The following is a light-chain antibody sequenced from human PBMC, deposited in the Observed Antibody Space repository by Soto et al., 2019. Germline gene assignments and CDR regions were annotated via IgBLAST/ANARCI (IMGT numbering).Light chain of an antibody. V-gene: IGKV3-15*01. Sequence: EIVMTQSPATLSVSPGERDTLSCRASQSVNSNLAWYQQKPGQTPKLLIYVASTRATGIPARFSGSGSGTEFTLTISSLQSEDFAIYYCQQYNAWPLTFGGGTKVEFK. CDR2: VAS. J-gene: IGKJ4*01. CDR1: QSVNSN. CDR3: QQYNAWPLT.